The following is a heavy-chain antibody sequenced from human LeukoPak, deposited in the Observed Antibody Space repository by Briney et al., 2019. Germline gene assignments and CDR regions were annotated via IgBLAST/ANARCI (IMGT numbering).Heavy chain of an antibody. CDR3: ARDTSVVGATPGSLGY. CDR1: GFIFSSYG. CDR2: IYYDGSNK. J-gene: IGHJ4*02. Sequence: GGSLRLSCAASGFIFSSYGMHWVRQAPGKGLEWVAVIYYDGSNKYYADSVKGRFTISRDNSKNTLYLQMNSLRAEDTAVYYCARDTSVVGATPGSLGYWGQGTLVTVSS. V-gene: IGHV3-33*01. D-gene: IGHD1-26*01.